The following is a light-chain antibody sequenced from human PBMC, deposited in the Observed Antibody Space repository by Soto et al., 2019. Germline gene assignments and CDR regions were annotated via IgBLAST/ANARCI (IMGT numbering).Light chain of an antibody. Sequence: DIQMTQSPSTLPASVGAXVTITCRASQSISNWLAWYQQKTGTAXXLLIYHASTLESGVPSRFSGSGSGTEFTLTISSLQPDDFATYYCQQYNSYSFGQGTKVDIK. CDR2: HAS. CDR3: QQYNSYS. J-gene: IGKJ1*01. CDR1: QSISNW. V-gene: IGKV1-5*01.